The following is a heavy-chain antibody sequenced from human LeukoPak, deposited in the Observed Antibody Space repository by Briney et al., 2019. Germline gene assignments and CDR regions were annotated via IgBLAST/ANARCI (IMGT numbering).Heavy chain of an antibody. CDR2: IWSDGSKT. J-gene: IGHJ5*02. CDR3: ARGAAAAGNPNYFDP. D-gene: IGHD6-13*01. V-gene: IGHV3-33*01. CDR1: GFTFTNSA. Sequence: GGSLRLSCAASGFTFTNSAMHWVRQAPGKGLEWVAVIWSDGSKTYYADSVKGRFTISRDNSKNTLYLQMNSLRVEDTAVYYCARGAAAAGNPNYFDPWGQGTLVTVSS.